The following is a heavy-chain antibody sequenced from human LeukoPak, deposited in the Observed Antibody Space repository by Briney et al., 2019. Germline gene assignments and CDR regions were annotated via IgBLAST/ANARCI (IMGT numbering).Heavy chain of an antibody. V-gene: IGHV3-7*05. CDR1: GFTFNSYW. D-gene: IGHD6-13*01. Sequence: PGGSLRLSCAASGFTFNSYWMSWVRQAPGKGLEWVANIRSDGNERYYVDSVKGRFTISRDNPKNSLYLQMNSLRAEDTALYYCGRGAFLRSSSWVDFWGQGTLVTVSS. CDR2: IRSDGNER. CDR3: GRGAFLRSSSWVDF. J-gene: IGHJ4*02.